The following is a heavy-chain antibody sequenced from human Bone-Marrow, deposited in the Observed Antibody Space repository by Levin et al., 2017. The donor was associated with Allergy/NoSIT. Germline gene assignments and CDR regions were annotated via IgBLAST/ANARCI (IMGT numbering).Heavy chain of an antibody. CDR1: GGSINSSTYY. D-gene: IGHD3-3*01. CDR2: VHYSGNG. V-gene: IGHV4-39*07. CDR3: ARQNYDLWSANWFDP. J-gene: IGHJ5*02. Sequence: SCIVSGGSINSSTYYWGWIRQPPGKGLEWIASVHYSGNGYYNESLRSRVTISVDTSKNQFSLSLSSVTAADTAVYYCARQNYDLWSANWFDPWGQGTLVTVSS.